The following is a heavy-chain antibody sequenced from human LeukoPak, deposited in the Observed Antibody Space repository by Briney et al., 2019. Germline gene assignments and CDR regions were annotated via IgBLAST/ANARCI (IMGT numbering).Heavy chain of an antibody. Sequence: GGSLRLSCAASGICLQSSVVHWVRQSSGRGLEWGGCMRDRNKNYAIIYGASMRGRFPISRDDSVNTATLQMYSLRTEHTAVYFCSRHVEYVSPDSWGQGTLVTVSS. CDR2: MRDRNKNYAI. J-gene: IGHJ4*02. CDR1: GICLQSSV. D-gene: IGHD3-16*01. CDR3: SRHVEYVSPDS. V-gene: IGHV3-73*01.